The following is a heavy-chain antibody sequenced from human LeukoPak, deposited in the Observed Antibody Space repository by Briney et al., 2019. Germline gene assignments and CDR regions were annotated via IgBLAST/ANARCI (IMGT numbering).Heavy chain of an antibody. Sequence: SETLSLTCVVYGGSFSGYYWSWIRQPPGKGLEWIGSIYYSGSTYYNPSLKSRVTISVDTSKNQFSLKLSSVTAADTAVYYCARHKREIAVAGLNAFDIWGQGTMVTVSS. D-gene: IGHD6-19*01. V-gene: IGHV4-34*01. J-gene: IGHJ3*02. CDR2: IYYSGST. CDR3: ARHKREIAVAGLNAFDI. CDR1: GGSFSGYY.